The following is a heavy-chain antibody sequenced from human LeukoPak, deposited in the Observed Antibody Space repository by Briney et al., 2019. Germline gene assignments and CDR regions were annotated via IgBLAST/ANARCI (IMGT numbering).Heavy chain of an antibody. J-gene: IGHJ6*03. V-gene: IGHV3-7*01. D-gene: IGHD3-10*01. CDR3: ARVHYYGSGSDFYYYMDV. CDR2: IKQDGSEK. CDR1: GFTFSSFW. Sequence: PGRSLRLSCAASGFTFSSFWMSWVRQAPGKGLEWVANIKQDGSEKYYVDSVKGRFTISRDNAKKSLYLQMNSLRAEGTAVYYCARVHYYGSGSDFYYYMDVWGKGTTVTISS.